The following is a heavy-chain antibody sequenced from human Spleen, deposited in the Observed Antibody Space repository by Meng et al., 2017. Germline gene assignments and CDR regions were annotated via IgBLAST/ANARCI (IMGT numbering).Heavy chain of an antibody. D-gene: IGHD4-23*01. Sequence: GESLKISCAASGFTFSNAWMTWVRQAPGKGLEWVSSISSSSSYIYYADSVKGRFTISRDNAKNSLYLQMKSLRAEDTALYYCARDEGYGGNPPTGYWGQGTRVTVAS. CDR3: ARDEGYGGNPPTGY. CDR1: GFTFSNAW. V-gene: IGHV3-21*01. CDR2: ISSSSSYI. J-gene: IGHJ4*02.